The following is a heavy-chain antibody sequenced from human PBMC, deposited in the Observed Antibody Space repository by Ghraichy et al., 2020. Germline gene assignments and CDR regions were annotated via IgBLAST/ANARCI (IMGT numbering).Heavy chain of an antibody. CDR1: GFTFSSYA. J-gene: IGHJ4*02. D-gene: IGHD2-15*01. CDR2: ISGSGGST. Sequence: LSLTCAASGFTFSSYAMSWVRQAPGKGLEWVSAISGSGGSTYYADSVKGRFTISRDNSKNTLYLQMNSLRAEDTAVYYCAKGEGGVVVVVAATGYWGQGTLVTVSS. CDR3: AKGEGGVVVVVAATGY. V-gene: IGHV3-23*01.